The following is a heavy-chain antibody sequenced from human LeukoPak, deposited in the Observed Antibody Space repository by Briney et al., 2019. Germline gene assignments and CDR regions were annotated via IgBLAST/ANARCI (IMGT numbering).Heavy chain of an antibody. J-gene: IGHJ5*02. V-gene: IGHV3-23*01. Sequence: GGSLRLSCAASGFTFSSSGMTWVRQAPGKGLEWVSAITKNDAIYYVDSVKGRFTVSRDNSKNTLYLQMNSLRAEDTAVYYCARGVAARQKSWFDPWGQGTLVTVSS. CDR3: ARGVAARQKSWFDP. CDR1: GFTFSSSG. D-gene: IGHD6-6*01. CDR2: ITKNDAI.